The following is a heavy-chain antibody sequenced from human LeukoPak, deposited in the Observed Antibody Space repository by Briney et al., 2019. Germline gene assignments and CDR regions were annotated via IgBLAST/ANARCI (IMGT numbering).Heavy chain of an antibody. V-gene: IGHV1-69*05. J-gene: IGHJ5*02. Sequence: GASVKVSXKASGGTFSSYAISWVRQAPGQGLEWMGRIIPIFGTANYAQKFQGRVTITTDESTSTAYMELSSLRSEDTAVYYCARDRSSSYTRDWFDPWGQGALVTVSS. CDR3: ARDRSSSYTRDWFDP. CDR2: IIPIFGTA. D-gene: IGHD6-13*01. CDR1: GGTFSSYA.